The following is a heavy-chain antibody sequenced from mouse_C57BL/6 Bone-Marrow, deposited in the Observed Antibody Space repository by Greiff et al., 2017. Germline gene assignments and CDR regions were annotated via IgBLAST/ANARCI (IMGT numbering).Heavy chain of an antibody. V-gene: IGHV1-81*01. Sequence: QVQLQQSGAELARPGASVKLSCKASGYTFTSYGISWVKQRTGQGLEWIGEIYPRSGNTYYNEKFKGKATRTADKSSSTAYMELRSLTSEDSAVYFCARGRITTVVAPFAYWGQGTLVTVSA. J-gene: IGHJ3*01. CDR3: ARGRITTVVAPFAY. CDR1: GYTFTSYG. D-gene: IGHD1-1*01. CDR2: IYPRSGNT.